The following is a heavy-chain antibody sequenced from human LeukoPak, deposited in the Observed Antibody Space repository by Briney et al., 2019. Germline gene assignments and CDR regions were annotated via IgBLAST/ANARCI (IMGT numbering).Heavy chain of an antibody. CDR3: VRDIHLWGLYY. CDR2: IKQDGSEK. CDR1: GFTFKGYW. Sequence: GGSLGLPCAASGFTFKGYWMSGAPRPRGRGWEWVANIKQDGSEKYYVDSVKGRFTISRDNAKNSLYLQMNSLRVEDTAVYYCVRDIHLWGLYYWGPGSLVTVSS. J-gene: IGHJ4*02. D-gene: IGHD3-3*02. V-gene: IGHV3-7*01.